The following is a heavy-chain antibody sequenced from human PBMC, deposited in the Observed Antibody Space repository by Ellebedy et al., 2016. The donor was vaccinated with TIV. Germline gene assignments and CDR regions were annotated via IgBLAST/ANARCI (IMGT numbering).Heavy chain of an antibody. CDR2: ISFDGSGK. V-gene: IGHV3-30*04. Sequence: PGGSLRLSCAASGFTFNSYSMHWVRQAPGKGLEWVAAISFDGSGKYYADSVKGRFSISRDNSKNTLFVQMNSLRADDTAVYYCAGPYCSGGTCYSGTFQWGQGTLVTVSS. J-gene: IGHJ4*02. CDR3: AGPYCSGGTCYSGTFQ. D-gene: IGHD2-15*01. CDR1: GFTFNSYS.